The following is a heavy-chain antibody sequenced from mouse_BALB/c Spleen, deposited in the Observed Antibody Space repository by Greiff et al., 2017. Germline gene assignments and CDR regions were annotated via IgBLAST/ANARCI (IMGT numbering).Heavy chain of an antibody. J-gene: IGHJ4*01. CDR1: GFTFSSYA. Sequence: DVKLVESGGGLVKPGGSLKLSCAASGFTFSSYAMSWVRQTPEKRLEWVATISSGGSYTYYPDSVKGRFTISRDNAKNTLYLQMSSLRSEDTAMYYCARQDGSPGYYAMDYWGQGTSVTVSS. CDR2: ISSGGSYT. V-gene: IGHV5-9-3*01. D-gene: IGHD1-1*01. CDR3: ARQDGSPGYYAMDY.